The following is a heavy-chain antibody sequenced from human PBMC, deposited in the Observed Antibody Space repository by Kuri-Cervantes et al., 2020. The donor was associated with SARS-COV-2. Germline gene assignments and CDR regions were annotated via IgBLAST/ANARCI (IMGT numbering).Heavy chain of an antibody. CDR1: GFTFSSYG. J-gene: IGHJ3*02. Sequence: LSLTCAASGFTFSSYGMHWVRQAPGKGLEWVAVISYDGSNKYYADSVKGRFTISRDNSKNTLYLQMNSLRAEDTAVYYCARDKQYDAFDIWGQGTMVTVSS. V-gene: IGHV3-30*03. D-gene: IGHD1/OR15-1a*01. CDR2: ISYDGSNK. CDR3: ARDKQYDAFDI.